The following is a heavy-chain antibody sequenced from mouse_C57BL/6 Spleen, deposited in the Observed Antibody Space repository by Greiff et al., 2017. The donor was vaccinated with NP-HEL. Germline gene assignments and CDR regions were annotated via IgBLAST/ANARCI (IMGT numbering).Heavy chain of an antibody. J-gene: IGHJ4*01. D-gene: IGHD1-1*02. V-gene: IGHV1-54*01. CDR3: ARRVLWMDY. CDR2: INPGSGGT. Sequence: VQLQQSGAELVRPGTSVKVSCKASGYAFTNYLIEWVKQRPGQGLEWIGVINPGSGGTNYNEKFKGKATLTADKSSSTAYMQLSSLTSEDSAVYFCARRVLWMDYWGQGTSVTVSS. CDR1: GYAFTNYL.